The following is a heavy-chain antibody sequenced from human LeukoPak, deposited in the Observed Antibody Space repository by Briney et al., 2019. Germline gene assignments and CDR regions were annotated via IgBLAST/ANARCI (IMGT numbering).Heavy chain of an antibody. CDR3: ARAEMATISGDY. D-gene: IGHD5-24*01. J-gene: IGHJ4*02. CDR1: GGSISSSSYY. Sequence: SETLSLTCTVSGGSISSSSYYWGWIRQPPGKGLEWIGSIYYSGSTYYNPSLKSRVTISVDTSKNQFSLKLSSVTAADTAVYYCARAEMATISGDYWGQGTLVTVSS. CDR2: IYYSGST. V-gene: IGHV4-39*07.